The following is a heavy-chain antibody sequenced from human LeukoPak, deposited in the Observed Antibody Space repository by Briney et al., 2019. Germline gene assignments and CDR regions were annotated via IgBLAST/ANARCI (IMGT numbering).Heavy chain of an antibody. CDR3: ARGVIQLWTRRGYFDY. CDR1: GGSFSGYY. V-gene: IGHV4-34*01. J-gene: IGHJ4*02. Sequence: SETLSLTCAVYGGSFSGYYWSWIRQPPGKGLEWIGEVNHSGSTNYNPSLKSRVTISVDTSKNQFSLKLSSVTAADTAVYYCARGVIQLWTRRGYFDYWGQGTLVTVSS. D-gene: IGHD5-18*01. CDR2: VNHSGST.